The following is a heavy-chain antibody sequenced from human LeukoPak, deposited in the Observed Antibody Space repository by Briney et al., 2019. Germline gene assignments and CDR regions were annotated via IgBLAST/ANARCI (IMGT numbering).Heavy chain of an antibody. CDR1: GFTFSSYA. D-gene: IGHD3-3*01. V-gene: IGHV3-23*01. J-gene: IGHJ4*02. Sequence: QSGASLRLSCAASGFTFSSYAMSWVRQAPGKGLEWVSTITGSGATTYYADSVKGRFTISRDNSKNTLYLQMNSLRAEDTAVYYCAKDPGADFWSGYYDYWGQGTLVTVSS. CDR3: AKDPGADFWSGYYDY. CDR2: ITGSGATT.